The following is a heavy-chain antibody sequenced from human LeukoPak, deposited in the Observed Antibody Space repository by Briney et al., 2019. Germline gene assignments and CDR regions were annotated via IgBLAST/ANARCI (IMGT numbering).Heavy chain of an antibody. Sequence: GASVNVSCKASGFTFTSSAVQWVRQARGQRLEWIGWIVVGSGNTNYAQKFQERVTITRDMSTSTAYMELSSLRSEDTAVYYCAAGAGYSSGWTYYYYGMDVWGQGTTVTVSS. V-gene: IGHV1-58*01. CDR2: IVVGSGNT. D-gene: IGHD6-19*01. CDR3: AAGAGYSSGWTYYYYGMDV. J-gene: IGHJ6*02. CDR1: GFTFTSSA.